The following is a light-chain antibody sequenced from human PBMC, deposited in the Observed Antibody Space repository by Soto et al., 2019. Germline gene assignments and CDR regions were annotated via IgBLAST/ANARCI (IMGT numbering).Light chain of an antibody. CDR2: GAS. J-gene: IGKJ5*01. CDR1: QSVSSN. Sequence: EIVMTQSPATLSVSPGERATLSCRASQSVSSNLAWYQQKPGQAPRLLIYGASTRATGIPARFSGSGSGTEFTLTISSLQSEDFAVYYCQQRNNWPPSITFGPGTRLEI. V-gene: IGKV3-15*01. CDR3: QQRNNWPPSIT.